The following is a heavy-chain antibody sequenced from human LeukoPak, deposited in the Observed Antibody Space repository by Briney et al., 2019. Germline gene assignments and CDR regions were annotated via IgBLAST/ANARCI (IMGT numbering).Heavy chain of an antibody. V-gene: IGHV3-21*01. Sequence: GGSLRLSCAASGFTFSSYSMNWVRQAPGKGLEWVSSISSSSSYIYYADSVKGRFTISRDNAKNSLYLQMNSLKVEDTAVYYCARDHNGPYTFDYWGQGTLVTVSS. CDR3: ARDHNGPYTFDY. J-gene: IGHJ4*02. CDR2: ISSSSSYI. CDR1: GFTFSSYS. D-gene: IGHD2-2*02.